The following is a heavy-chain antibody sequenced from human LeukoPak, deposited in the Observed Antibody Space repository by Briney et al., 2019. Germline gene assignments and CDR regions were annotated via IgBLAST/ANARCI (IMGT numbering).Heavy chain of an antibody. CDR2: IIPIFGTA. V-gene: IGHV1-69*05. CDR1: GGTFSSYA. J-gene: IGHJ4*02. Sequence: ASVKVSCKASGGTFSSYAISRVRQAPGQGLEWMGGIIPIFGTANYAQKFQGRVTITTDESTSTAYMELSSLRSEDTAVYYCVFGVAAAGTLKGLYFDYWGQGTLVTVSS. CDR3: VFGVAAAGTLKGLYFDY. D-gene: IGHD6-13*01.